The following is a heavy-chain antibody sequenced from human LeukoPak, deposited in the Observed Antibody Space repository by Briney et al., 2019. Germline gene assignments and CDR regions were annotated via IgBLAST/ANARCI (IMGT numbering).Heavy chain of an antibody. CDR2: MNPNSGNT. V-gene: IGHV1-8*03. CDR3: ARELERDAFDI. D-gene: IGHD1-1*01. CDR1: GYTFTSYD. J-gene: IGHJ3*02. Sequence: GASVKVSCKASGYTFTSYDINWVRQATGQGLEWMGWMNPNSGNTSYAQKFQGRVTITRNTSISTAYMELSSLRSEDTAVYYCARELERDAFDIWGQGTMVTVSS.